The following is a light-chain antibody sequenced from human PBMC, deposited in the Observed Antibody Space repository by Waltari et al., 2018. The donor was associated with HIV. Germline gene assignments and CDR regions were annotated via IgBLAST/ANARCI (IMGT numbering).Light chain of an antibody. CDR3: LLSFNGVVV. J-gene: IGLJ2*01. V-gene: IGLV7-46*01. CDR2: DTT. Sequence: QAVVTQEPSLTVSPGGTVTLTCASSTGAVTSGHCPYWFQRRPGKAPKTLIYDTTNRHSWTPARFSGSRLWGKAALTLSGAQFEDEADYFCLLSFNGVVVFGGGTSLTVL. CDR1: TGAVTSGHC.